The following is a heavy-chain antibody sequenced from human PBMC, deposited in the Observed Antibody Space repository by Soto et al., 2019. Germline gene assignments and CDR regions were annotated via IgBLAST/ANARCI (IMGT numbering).Heavy chain of an antibody. CDR3: ACQGLPDALDN. Sequence: GESLKISCKGSGYSFTIYWIGWVRQMPGKVLELMGIIYPGDSYTRXXPSFLGQXXISAYKSIITXYLQRXILKASDTAMYYCACQGLPDALDNWGQGTLVTV. CDR2: IYPGDSYT. D-gene: IGHD5-18*01. J-gene: IGHJ3*02. V-gene: IGHV5-51*01. CDR1: GYSFTIYW.